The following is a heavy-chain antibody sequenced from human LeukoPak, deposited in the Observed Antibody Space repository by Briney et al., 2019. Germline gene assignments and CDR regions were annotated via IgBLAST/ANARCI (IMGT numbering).Heavy chain of an antibody. CDR2: IYPGDSDT. CDR3: ARVHIAVAILDS. CDR1: GYSFPSYW. D-gene: IGHD6-19*01. J-gene: IGHJ4*02. V-gene: IGHV5-51*01. Sequence: GESLRISCKVSGYSFPSYWIGWVRQMPGKGLEWMGIIYPGDSDTRYSPSFQGQVTISADKSISTAYLQWSSLKASDTAMYYCARVHIAVAILDSWGQGTLVTVSS.